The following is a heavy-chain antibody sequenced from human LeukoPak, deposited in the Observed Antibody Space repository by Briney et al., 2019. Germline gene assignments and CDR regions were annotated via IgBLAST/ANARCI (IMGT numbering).Heavy chain of an antibody. CDR3: GSAPYQLPEG. CDR2: INHSGST. D-gene: IGHD2-2*01. CDR1: GGSFSGYY. V-gene: IGHV4-34*01. J-gene: IGHJ4*02. Sequence: SETLSLTCAVYGGSFSGYYWSWIRQPPGKGLEWIGEINHSGSTNYNPSLKSRVTISVDTSKNQFSLKLSSVTAADTAVYHCGSAPYQLPEGWGQGTLVTVSS.